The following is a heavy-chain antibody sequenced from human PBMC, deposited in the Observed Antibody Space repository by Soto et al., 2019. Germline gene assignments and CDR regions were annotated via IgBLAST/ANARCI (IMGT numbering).Heavy chain of an antibody. V-gene: IGHV4-31*03. Sequence: SETLSLTCTASGDSISGGNYYWTWIRQHPGRGLEWIGYIYYTGTTHYSPSLQRRVTMSVDTSKNQISLTLTSLTPADTAVYFCARLYTYGYYHFDHWGQGTLVTVSS. D-gene: IGHD3-22*01. J-gene: IGHJ4*02. CDR3: ARLYTYGYYHFDH. CDR2: IYYTGTT. CDR1: GDSISGGNYY.